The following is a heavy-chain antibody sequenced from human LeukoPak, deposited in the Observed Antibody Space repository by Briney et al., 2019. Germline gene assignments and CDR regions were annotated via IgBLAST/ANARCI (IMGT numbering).Heavy chain of an antibody. Sequence: SWGSLRLSCAASGFIFSNHWIHWVRQAPGKGLVWVARINGDGRSAKYADSVKGRFTISRDNAKNTLYLQMNSLRAEDTAVYSCARELVVRAGDYFDNWGQGTLVSVCS. V-gene: IGHV3-74*01. CDR2: INGDGRSA. J-gene: IGHJ4*02. D-gene: IGHD2-2*01. CDR1: GFIFSNHW. CDR3: ARELVVRAGDYFDN.